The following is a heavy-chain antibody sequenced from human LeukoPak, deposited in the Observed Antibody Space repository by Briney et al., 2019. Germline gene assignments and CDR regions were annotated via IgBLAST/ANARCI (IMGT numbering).Heavy chain of an antibody. CDR3: AEIAAMDV. Sequence: SETLSLTCTVSGGSISSSSYYWGWIRQPPGKGLGWIGSIYYSGSTYYNPSLKSRVTISVDTSKNQFSLKLSSVTAADTAVYYCAEIAAMDVWGKGTTVTISS. CDR1: GGSISSSSYY. CDR2: IYYSGST. D-gene: IGHD6-25*01. V-gene: IGHV4-39*01. J-gene: IGHJ6*03.